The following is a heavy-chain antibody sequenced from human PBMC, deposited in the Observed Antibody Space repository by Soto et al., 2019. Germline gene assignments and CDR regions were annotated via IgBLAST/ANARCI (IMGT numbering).Heavy chain of an antibody. Sequence: SGPTPVNPTQTLTLTCTFSGFSLSTSGVGVGWIRQPPGKALEWLALIYCDDDKRYSPSLKSRLTITKDTSKNQVVLTMTNMDPVDTATYYCAHKKWFGEFHWFDPWGQGTLGTVSS. D-gene: IGHD3-10*01. J-gene: IGHJ5*02. V-gene: IGHV2-5*02. CDR3: AHKKWFGEFHWFDP. CDR2: IYCDDDK. CDR1: GFSLSTSGVG.